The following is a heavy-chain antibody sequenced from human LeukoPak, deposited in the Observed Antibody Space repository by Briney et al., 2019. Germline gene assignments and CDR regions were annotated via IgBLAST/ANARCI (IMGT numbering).Heavy chain of an antibody. CDR3: ARASSGRPSRYYYMDV. CDR2: ISSSSSYI. D-gene: IGHD3-10*01. V-gene: IGHV3-21*01. Sequence: GGSLRLSCAASGFTFSSYSMNWVRQAPGKGLEWVSSISSSSSYIYYADSVKGRFTISRDNAKNSLYLQMNSLRAEDTAVYYCARASSGRPSRYYYMDVWGKGTTVTVSS. J-gene: IGHJ6*03. CDR1: GFTFSSYS.